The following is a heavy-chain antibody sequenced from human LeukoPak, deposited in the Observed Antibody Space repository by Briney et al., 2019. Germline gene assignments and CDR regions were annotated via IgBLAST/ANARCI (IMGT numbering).Heavy chain of an antibody. CDR2: IQYDGSIN. CDR3: AIDRRYCGGGSCYFDYFFDY. D-gene: IGHD2-15*01. V-gene: IGHV3-30-3*01. Sequence: PGGSLRLSCAASGFNFNSYAVHWVRQAPGKGLEWVAVIQYDGSINFYAASVKGRFTISRDNSKNTLYLQMNSLRAEDSALYFCAIDRRYCGGGSCYFDYFFDYWGQGTLVTVSS. J-gene: IGHJ4*02. CDR1: GFNFNSYA.